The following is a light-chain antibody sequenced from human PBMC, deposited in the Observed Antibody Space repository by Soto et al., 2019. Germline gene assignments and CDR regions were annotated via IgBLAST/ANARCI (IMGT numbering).Light chain of an antibody. CDR1: HSISSY. CDR3: QQFSSYPWT. Sequence: IQMTQSPSTLSASVRDRVTITCRASHSISSYLAWYQQKPGKAPKLLIYDTSTLESGVPSRFSGSGSGTEFTLTITSLQPDDFATYYCQQFSSYPWTFGQGTKIEIK. J-gene: IGKJ1*01. V-gene: IGKV1-5*01. CDR2: DTS.